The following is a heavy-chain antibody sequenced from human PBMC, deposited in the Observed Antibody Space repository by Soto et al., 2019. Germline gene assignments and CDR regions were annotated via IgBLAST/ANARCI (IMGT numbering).Heavy chain of an antibody. J-gene: IGHJ3*02. Sequence: GGSLRLSCAASGFTFSSYGMHWVRQAPGKGLEWVAVIWYDGSNKYYADSVKGRFTISRDNSKNTLYLQMNSLRAEDTAVYYCARDGGYCSSTSCYTMYYDILGVDIWGQGTMVTVSS. CDR2: IWYDGSNK. D-gene: IGHD2-2*02. V-gene: IGHV3-33*01. CDR3: ARDGGYCSSTSCYTMYYDILGVDI. CDR1: GFTFSSYG.